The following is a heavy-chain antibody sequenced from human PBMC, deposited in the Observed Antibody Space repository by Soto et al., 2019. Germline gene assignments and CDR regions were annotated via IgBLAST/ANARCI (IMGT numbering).Heavy chain of an antibody. CDR3: ARGVGRKYYYDSSGYYPFDY. V-gene: IGHV3-21*01. CDR1: GFTFSSYS. J-gene: IGHJ4*02. D-gene: IGHD3-22*01. CDR2: ISSSSSYI. Sequence: GGSLRLSCAASGFTFSSYSMNWVRQAPGKGLEWVSSISSSSSYIYYADSVKGRFTISRDNAKNSLYLQMNSLRAEDTAVYYCARGVGRKYYYDSSGYYPFDYWGQGTLVTVSS.